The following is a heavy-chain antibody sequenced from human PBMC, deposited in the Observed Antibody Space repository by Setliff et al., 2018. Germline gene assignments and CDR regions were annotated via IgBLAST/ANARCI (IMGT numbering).Heavy chain of an antibody. V-gene: IGHV4-39*01. CDR2: VYYSNSGAT. J-gene: IGHJ5*02. CDR1: GGSMSRSNYY. D-gene: IGHD6-19*01. Sequence: PSETLSLTCIVSGGSMSRSNYYWGWIHQSPGKGVEYIGSVYYSNSGATYYNPSLKGRVTISLDTSKNQFSLKLSSVIAADTAVYYCATLPYSSGPLHDHWGQGIMVTVSS. CDR3: ATLPYSSGPLHDH.